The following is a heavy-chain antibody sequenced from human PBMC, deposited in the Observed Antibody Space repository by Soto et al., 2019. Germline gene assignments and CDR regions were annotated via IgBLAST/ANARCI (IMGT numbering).Heavy chain of an antibody. D-gene: IGHD2-15*01. CDR3: SDWRAGGPVNLDR. CDR2: IDVLNGA. V-gene: IGHV3-23*05. J-gene: IGHJ5*02. CDR1: GLSLTQYA. Sequence: TGGSLRLSCAASGLSLTQYAIAWVRQAPGKGLECISTIDVLNGAWYSDSVRGRLAISRDVSRNTVYLQMGSLRVEDTAIYFCSDWRAGGPVNLDRWGPGTVVTVSS.